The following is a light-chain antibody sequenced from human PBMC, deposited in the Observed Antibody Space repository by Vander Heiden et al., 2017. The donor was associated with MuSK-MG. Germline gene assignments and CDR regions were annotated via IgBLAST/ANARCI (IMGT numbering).Light chain of an antibody. CDR1: QSVSST. CDR3: QQDNNWPPLT. J-gene: IGKJ4*01. CDR2: GAS. V-gene: IGKV3-15*01. Sequence: EVVMTQSPATLSVSPGERATLSCRASQSVSSTLAWYQQKPGQASRLLIYGASTRATGIPARFSGSGSGTEFTLTISSLQSEDFAVYYCQQDNNWPPLTFGGGTKVEIK.